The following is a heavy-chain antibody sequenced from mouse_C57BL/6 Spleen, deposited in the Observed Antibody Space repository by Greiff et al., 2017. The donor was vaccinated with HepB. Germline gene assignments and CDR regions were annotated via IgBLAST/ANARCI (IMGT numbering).Heavy chain of an antibody. D-gene: IGHD1-1*01. CDR3: ARSPPITDPAGWYFDV. V-gene: IGHV1-80*01. CDR1: GYAFSSYW. CDR2: IYPGDGDT. Sequence: QVQLQQSGAELVKPGASVKISCKASGYAFSSYWMNWVKQRPGKGLEWIGQIYPGDGDTNYNGKFKGKATLTADKSSSTAYMQLSSLTSEDSAVYFCARSPPITDPAGWYFDVWGTGTTVTVSS. J-gene: IGHJ1*03.